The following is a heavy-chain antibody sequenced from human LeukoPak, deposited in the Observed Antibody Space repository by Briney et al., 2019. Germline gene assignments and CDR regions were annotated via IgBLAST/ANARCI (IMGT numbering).Heavy chain of an antibody. Sequence: GGSLRLSCAASGFTFSSYAMSWVRQAPGKGLEWVSAISGSGGSTYYADSVKGRFTISRDNSKNTLYLQMNSLRAEDTAVYYCAKDKGLRTTGTPDYWGQGTLVTVSS. CDR1: GFTFSSYA. CDR2: ISGSGGST. J-gene: IGHJ4*02. D-gene: IGHD1-1*01. V-gene: IGHV3-23*01. CDR3: AKDKGLRTTGTPDY.